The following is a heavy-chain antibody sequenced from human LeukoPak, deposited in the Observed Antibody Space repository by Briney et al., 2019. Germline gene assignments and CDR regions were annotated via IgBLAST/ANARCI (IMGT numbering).Heavy chain of an antibody. CDR1: GGSISSYY. Sequence: SETLSLTCTVSGGSISSYYWSWIRQPAGKGLEWIGHIFTSGSTNYNPSLKSRVTISVDTSKNQFSLKLSSVTAADTAVYYCARVGDPRGYYYYYCMDVWGKGTTVTISS. V-gene: IGHV4-4*08. J-gene: IGHJ6*03. CDR2: IFTSGST. CDR3: ARVGDPRGYYYYYCMDV. D-gene: IGHD2-21*02.